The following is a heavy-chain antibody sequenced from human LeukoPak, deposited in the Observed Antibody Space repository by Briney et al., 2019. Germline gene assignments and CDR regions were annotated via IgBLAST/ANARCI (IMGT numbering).Heavy chain of an antibody. CDR3: AKDQLGIAARPDWGFDY. CDR1: GFTFSSYG. J-gene: IGHJ4*02. CDR2: IRYDGSNK. D-gene: IGHD6-6*01. V-gene: IGHV3-30*02. Sequence: GGSLRLSCAASGFTFSSYGMHWVRQAPGKGLEWVAFIRYDGSNKYYADSVKGRFTISRDNSKNTLYLQTNSLRAEDTAVYYCAKDQLGIAARPDWGFDYWGQGTLVTVSS.